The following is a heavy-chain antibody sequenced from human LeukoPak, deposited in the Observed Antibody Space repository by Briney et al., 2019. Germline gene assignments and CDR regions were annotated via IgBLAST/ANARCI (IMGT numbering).Heavy chain of an antibody. CDR2: FSGSGGST. J-gene: IGHJ4*02. CDR1: GFIFSNYG. D-gene: IGHD1-20*01. Sequence: GGSLRLSCTTSGFIFSNYGMHWVRQAPGKGLEWVSGFSGSGGSTYYADSVKGRFTISRDNSKNTLYLQMNSLRVEDTAVYYCAKAGMTRFDYWGQGIMVTVSS. CDR3: AKAGMTRFDY. V-gene: IGHV3-23*01.